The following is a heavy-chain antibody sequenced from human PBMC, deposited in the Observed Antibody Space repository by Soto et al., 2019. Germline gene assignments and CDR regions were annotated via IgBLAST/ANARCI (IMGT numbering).Heavy chain of an antibody. Sequence: PGGSLRLSCAASGFTFSSYGMHWVRQAPGKGLEWVAVIWYDGSNKYYADSVKGQFTISRDNSKNTLYLQMNSLRAEDTAVYYCARESKLGAFDYWGQGTLVTVSS. CDR1: GFTFSSYG. V-gene: IGHV3-33*01. CDR3: ARESKLGAFDY. J-gene: IGHJ4*02. D-gene: IGHD7-27*01. CDR2: IWYDGSNK.